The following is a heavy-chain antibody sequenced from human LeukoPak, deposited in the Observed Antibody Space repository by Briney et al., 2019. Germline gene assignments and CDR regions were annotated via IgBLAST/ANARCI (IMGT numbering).Heavy chain of an antibody. CDR2: LDYSGSP. J-gene: IGHJ4*02. D-gene: IGHD6-13*01. CDR1: GGSISSYY. V-gene: IGHV4-59*08. CDR3: ASARTSSRSWFTFDY. Sequence: LETLSLTCTVSGGSISSYYWSWIRLPPGKGLEWIGFLDYSGSPNYNPSFKSRLTASVDTSKNQFSLKLTSVTAADTGVYYCASARTSSRSWFTFDYWGQGILVTVSS.